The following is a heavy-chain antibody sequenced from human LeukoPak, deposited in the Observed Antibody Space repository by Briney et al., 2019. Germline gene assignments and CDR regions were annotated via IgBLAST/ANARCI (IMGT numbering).Heavy chain of an antibody. J-gene: IGHJ4*02. V-gene: IGHV1-2*02. CDR2: INPNSGGT. Sequence: ASVKVSCKASGYTFTSYGISWVRQAPGQGLEWMGWINPNSGGTNYAQKFQGRVTMTRDTSISTAYMELSRLRSDDTAVYYCASLNWNYLLLPWGQGTLVTVSS. CDR3: ASLNWNYLLLP. D-gene: IGHD1-7*01. CDR1: GYTFTSYG.